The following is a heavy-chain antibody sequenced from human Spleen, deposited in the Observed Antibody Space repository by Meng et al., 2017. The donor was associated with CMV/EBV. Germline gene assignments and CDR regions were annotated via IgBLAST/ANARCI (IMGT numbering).Heavy chain of an antibody. CDR2: IGTAGDT. D-gene: IGHD5-24*01. CDR3: AKDSFVDGYRGQFDY. CDR1: GFTFSNFD. J-gene: IGHJ4*02. Sequence: LSLTCAACGFTFSNFDMHWVRQPTGKGLEWVSTIGTAGDTYYSGSVKGRFTISRDNSKNTLYLQMNSLRAEDTAVYYCAKDSFVDGYRGQFDYWGQGTLVTVSS. V-gene: IGHV3-13*01.